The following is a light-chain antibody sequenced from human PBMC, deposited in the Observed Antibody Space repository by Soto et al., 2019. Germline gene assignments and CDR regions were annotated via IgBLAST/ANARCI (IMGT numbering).Light chain of an antibody. CDR2: AAV. CDR1: ETISTY. CDR3: QQSYTMTYT. Sequence: DIQMTQSPPSLSASVGDRVTVTCRASETISTYLNWYQQKPGQAPKLLIRAAVSLEGGVPSRFSVSGSGTEFTLTVSGLQPEDCATYFCQQSYTMTYTFGQGTKLDIK. J-gene: IGKJ2*01. V-gene: IGKV1-39*01.